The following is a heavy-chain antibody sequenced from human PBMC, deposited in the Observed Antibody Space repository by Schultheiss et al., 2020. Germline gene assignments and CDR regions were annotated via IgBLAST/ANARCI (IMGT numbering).Heavy chain of an antibody. CDR2: ISGSGGST. V-gene: IGHV3-23*01. J-gene: IGHJ1*01. Sequence: GGSLRLSCAASGFTFSSYWMSWVRQAPGKGLEWVSAISGSGGSTYYADSVKGRFTISRDNSKNTLYLQMNSLRAEDTAVYYCADRYGDPEYFQHWGQGTLVTVSS. D-gene: IGHD4-17*01. CDR1: GFTFSSYW. CDR3: ADRYGDPEYFQH.